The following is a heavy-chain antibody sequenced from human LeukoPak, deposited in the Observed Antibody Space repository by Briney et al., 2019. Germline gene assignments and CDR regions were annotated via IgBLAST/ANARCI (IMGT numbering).Heavy chain of an antibody. V-gene: IGHV3-23*01. Sequence: GGSLRLSCAASGLTFSSYAMSWVRQAPGKGLEWVSAISGSGGSTYYADSVKGRFTISRDNSKNTLYLQMNSLRAEDTAVYYCAKAKAPSRSGGSCFDYWGQGTLVTVSS. D-gene: IGHD2-15*01. CDR3: AKAKAPSRSGGSCFDY. CDR2: ISGSGGST. J-gene: IGHJ4*02. CDR1: GLTFSSYA.